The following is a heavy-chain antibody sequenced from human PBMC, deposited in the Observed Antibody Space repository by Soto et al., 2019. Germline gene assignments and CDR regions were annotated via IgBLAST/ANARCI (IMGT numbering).Heavy chain of an antibody. J-gene: IGHJ5*02. V-gene: IGHV1-3*01. CDR3: ARVSTRGSGSYYSFDP. Sequence: QVQLVQSGAEVKKPGASVKVSCKASGYTFTSYAMHRVRQAPGQRLEWMGWINAGNGNTKYSQKFQGRVTITRDTSASTAYMELSSLRSEDTAVYYCARVSTRGSGSYYSFDPWGQGTLVTVSS. D-gene: IGHD3-10*01. CDR1: GYTFTSYA. CDR2: INAGNGNT.